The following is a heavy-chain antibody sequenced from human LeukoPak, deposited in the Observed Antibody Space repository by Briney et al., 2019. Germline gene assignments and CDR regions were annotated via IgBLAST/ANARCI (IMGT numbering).Heavy chain of an antibody. V-gene: IGHV3-7*01. Sequence: GGSLRLSCAASGFSFNSYLMTWVRQPPGRGLEWVANIDPAGTDTYYVDPVEGRFTISRDNAKNLVYLQMNTLRAEDTAVYSCGRFGYVAGIDLWGQGTLVSVSS. CDR3: GRFGYVAGIDL. J-gene: IGHJ4*02. CDR1: GFSFNSYL. D-gene: IGHD6-19*01. CDR2: IDPAGTDT.